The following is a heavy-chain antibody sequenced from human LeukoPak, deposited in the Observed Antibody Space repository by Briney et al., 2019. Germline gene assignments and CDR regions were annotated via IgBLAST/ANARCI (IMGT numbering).Heavy chain of an antibody. CDR2: IHSGGTT. CDR3: AREYYYGSGYFDY. J-gene: IGHJ4*02. Sequence: GGSLRLSCAASGLSVNVNYMSWVRQAPGKGLEWVSLIHSGGTTYYADSVKGRFTISRDNSKNTLYLQMNSLRAEDTAVYYCAREYYYGSGYFDYWGQGTLVTVSS. CDR1: GLSVNVNY. D-gene: IGHD3-10*01. V-gene: IGHV3-66*01.